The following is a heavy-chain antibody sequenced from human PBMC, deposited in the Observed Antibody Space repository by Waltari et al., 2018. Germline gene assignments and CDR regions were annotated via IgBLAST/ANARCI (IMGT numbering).Heavy chain of an antibody. Sequence: QFQLVQSGAEVKKPGSSGKVSCKASGGTFSSYAISWVRQAPGQGVGVMGVSIRISGISNDAQKFQGRCTSSADESTSTDYMELSSLGYEDTAVYYWAGLDSSSRGRWLDPWGQGTLVTVSS. CDR3: AGLDSSSRGRWLDP. J-gene: IGHJ5*02. CDR2: SIRISGIS. V-gene: IGHV1-69*12. CDR1: GGTFSSYA. D-gene: IGHD6-6*01.